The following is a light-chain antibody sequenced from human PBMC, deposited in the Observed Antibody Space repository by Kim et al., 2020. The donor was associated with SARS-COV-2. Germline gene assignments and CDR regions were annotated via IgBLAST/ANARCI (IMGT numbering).Light chain of an antibody. V-gene: IGLV3-25*03. CDR2: KDS. CDR3: QSADSSANYWV. Sequence: SYELTQPPSVSVSPGQTARITCSGDALSKQYAHWFQQKPGQAPVLLIYKDSKRPSEIPERFSGSSSGTTVTLTVSGVQAEDEADYYCQSADSSANYWVFG. CDR1: ALSKQY. J-gene: IGLJ2*01.